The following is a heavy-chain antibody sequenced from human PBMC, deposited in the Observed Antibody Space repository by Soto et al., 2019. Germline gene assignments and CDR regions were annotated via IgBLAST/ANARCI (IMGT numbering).Heavy chain of an antibody. CDR1: GFTFSSYE. J-gene: IGHJ4*02. CDR3: ARETHFIDY. CDR2: ISSTGTSM. Sequence: VQLVESGGDLVQPGGSLSLSCAASGFTFSSYEMNWVRQAPGKGLEWVSYISSTGTSMDYADSVKGRFTISRDNAKNSLFLQLNSLRDEDTAVYYCARETHFIDYWGQGTLVSVSA. V-gene: IGHV3-48*03.